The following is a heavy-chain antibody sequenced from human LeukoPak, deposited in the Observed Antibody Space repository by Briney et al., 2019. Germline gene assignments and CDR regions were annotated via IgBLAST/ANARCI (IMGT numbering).Heavy chain of an antibody. CDR3: ARSITMIVDDAFHI. CDR1: GYTFTGYY. V-gene: IGHV1-2*02. D-gene: IGHD3-22*01. J-gene: IGHJ3*02. CDR2: INPNSGGT. Sequence: SVKVSCKASGYTFTGYYIYWVREAPGQGLEWMGWINPNSGGTNYAQKFQGRVTMTRDKSISTAYMELNRLKSDDTAVYYCARSITMIVDDAFHIWGQGTMVTVSS.